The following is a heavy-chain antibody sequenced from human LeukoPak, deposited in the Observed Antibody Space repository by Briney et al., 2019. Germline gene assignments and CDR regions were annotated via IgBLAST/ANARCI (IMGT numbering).Heavy chain of an antibody. CDR1: GGSFSGYY. CDR3: ARGAEAGPIAS. D-gene: IGHD6-13*01. J-gene: IGHJ5*02. CDR2: INHSGST. Sequence: PSETLSLTCAVYGGSFSGYYWSWIRQPPGKGLEWIGEINHSGSTNYNPSLKSRVTISVDASKNQFSLKLSSVTAADTAVYYCARGAEAGPIASWGQGPLVTVSS. V-gene: IGHV4-34*01.